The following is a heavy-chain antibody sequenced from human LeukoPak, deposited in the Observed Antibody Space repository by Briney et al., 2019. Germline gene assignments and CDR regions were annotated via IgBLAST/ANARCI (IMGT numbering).Heavy chain of an antibody. Sequence: ASVKVSCKASGYTFTSYGINWVRQATGQGLEWMGWMNPNSGNTGYAQKFQGRVTMTRNTSISTAYMELSSLRSEDTAVYYCARGSYYYDSSGKSSGMDVWGQGTTVTVSS. CDR3: ARGSYYYDSSGKSSGMDV. V-gene: IGHV1-8*02. CDR2: MNPNSGNT. CDR1: GYTFTSYG. D-gene: IGHD3-22*01. J-gene: IGHJ6*02.